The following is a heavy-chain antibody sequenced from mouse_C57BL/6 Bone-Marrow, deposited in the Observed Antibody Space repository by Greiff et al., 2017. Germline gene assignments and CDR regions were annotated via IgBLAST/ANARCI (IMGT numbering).Heavy chain of an antibody. CDR2: IWTGGGT. D-gene: IGHD3-1*01. CDR3: ALGGWYFDV. V-gene: IGHV2-9-1*01. Sequence: VQRVESGPGLVAPSQSLSITCTVSGFSLTSYAISWVRQPPGTGLEWLGVIWTGGGTNYNSALKSRLSISKDNSKSQVFLKMNSLRTDDTARDYCALGGWYFDVWGTGTTVTVSS. J-gene: IGHJ1*03. CDR1: GFSLTSYA.